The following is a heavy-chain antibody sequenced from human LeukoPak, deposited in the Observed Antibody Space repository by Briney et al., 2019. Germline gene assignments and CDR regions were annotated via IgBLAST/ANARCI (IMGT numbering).Heavy chain of an antibody. Sequence: QPGGSLRLSCAVSGFSISKYWMDWARQAPGKGPVWVSHLNGDGRTTYADSVKGRSTISRDNAKNTLYLQMDSLRAEDTAVYYCVRENNGIDYWGQGTLVTVSS. CDR1: GFSISKYW. CDR2: LNGDGRT. CDR3: VRENNGIDY. J-gene: IGHJ4*02. V-gene: IGHV3-74*03. D-gene: IGHD1-14*01.